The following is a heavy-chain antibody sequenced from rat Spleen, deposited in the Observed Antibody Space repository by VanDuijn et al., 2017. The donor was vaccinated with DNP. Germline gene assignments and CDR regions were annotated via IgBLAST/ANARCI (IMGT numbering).Heavy chain of an antibody. D-gene: IGHD1-2*01. CDR2: ITSGTGTT. CDR1: GFTFNYYW. Sequence: EVQLVESGGDLVQPGRSLKLSCVASGFTFNYYWMAWIRQVPGKGLEWIASITSGTGTTSYADAVKGRFMISRDDSKSTLYLQMDSLRSEDTATYYCSTRPYYHSAYVYSPLDKWGHGVMVTVSS. V-gene: IGHV5-31*01. J-gene: IGHJ2*01. CDR3: STRPYYHSAYVYSPLDK.